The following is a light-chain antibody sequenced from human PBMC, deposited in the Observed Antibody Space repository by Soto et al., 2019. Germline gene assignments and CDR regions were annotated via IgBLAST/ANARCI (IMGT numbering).Light chain of an antibody. CDR2: DVT. CDR1: SSDVGRYDY. Sequence: SVLPQPRSVSGSPGQSVTISCTGTSSDVGRYDYVSWYQQYPGEAPKLIIYDVTERPSGVPDRFSGSKSGNTASLTISGLRAEDEAAYSCCSFAGSYSDVFGSGTKVTVL. CDR3: CSFAGSYSDV. V-gene: IGLV2-11*01. J-gene: IGLJ1*01.